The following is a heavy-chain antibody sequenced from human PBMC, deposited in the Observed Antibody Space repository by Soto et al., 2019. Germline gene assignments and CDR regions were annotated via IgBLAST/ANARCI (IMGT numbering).Heavy chain of an antibody. CDR1: RYTVTSYY. D-gene: IGHD3-3*01. CDR2: INPNNGYT. V-gene: IGHV1-2*02. Sequence: EASVKVSCKASRYTVTSYYIHCVRQAPGQVLEWMGWINPNNGYTKYTQKFQGRVTVTRDTSITTAYLELTRLQSDDTAVYYCAKAKFDFWSGYWSPSLDFWGQGTLVTVSS. CDR3: AKAKFDFWSGYWSPSLDF. J-gene: IGHJ4*02.